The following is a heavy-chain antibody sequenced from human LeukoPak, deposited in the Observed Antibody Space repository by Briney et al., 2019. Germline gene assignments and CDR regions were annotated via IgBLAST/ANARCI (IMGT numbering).Heavy chain of an antibody. CDR1: GYAFTSSD. CDR3: ARGIRPTVSSHWFDP. J-gene: IGHJ5*02. D-gene: IGHD4-17*01. Sequence: ASVKVSCKASGYAFTSSDINWVRLATGQGLEWMGWMNPNSGHAGYVQKFQGRVTMTRNSSISTAYMELSSLTSEDSAVYYCARGIRPTVSSHWFDPWGQGTLVTVSS. V-gene: IGHV1-8*01. CDR2: MNPNSGHA.